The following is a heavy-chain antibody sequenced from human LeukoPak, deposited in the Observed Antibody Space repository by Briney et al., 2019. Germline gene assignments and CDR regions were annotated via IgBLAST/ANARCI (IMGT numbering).Heavy chain of an antibody. V-gene: IGHV3-7*03. CDR1: GFTFSSYW. Sequence: GGSLRLSCAASGFTFSSYWMSWVRQAPGKGLEWVANIKQDGSEKYYVDSVKGRFTISRDNAKNSLYLQMNSLRAEDTAVYYCARDLPVTMVRGVHHGMDVWGQGTTVTVSS. J-gene: IGHJ6*02. CDR2: IKQDGSEK. D-gene: IGHD3-10*01. CDR3: ARDLPVTMVRGVHHGMDV.